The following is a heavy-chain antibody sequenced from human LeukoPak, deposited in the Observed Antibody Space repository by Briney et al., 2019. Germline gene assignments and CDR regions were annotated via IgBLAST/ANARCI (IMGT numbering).Heavy chain of an antibody. CDR2: MNPNSGNT. D-gene: IGHD3-10*01. CDR3: ARGSFGRAFDI. V-gene: IGHV1-8*03. J-gene: IGHJ3*02. CDR1: GGTFSSYA. Sequence: ASVKVSCKASGGTFSSYAISWVRQATGQGLEWMGWMNPNSGNTGYAQKFQGRVTITRNTSISTAYMELSSLRSEDTAVYYCARGSFGRAFDIWGQGTMVTVSS.